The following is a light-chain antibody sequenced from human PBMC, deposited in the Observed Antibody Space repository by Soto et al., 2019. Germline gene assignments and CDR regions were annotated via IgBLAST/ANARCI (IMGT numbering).Light chain of an antibody. Sequence: EIVLTQSPATLSLSPGERATLSCRASQSVSSYLAWYQQKPGQAPRLLIYDASNRATGIPARFSGSGSGTDFTITISSLEPEGVAVYYCQQRSNSFTFGPGTKVDIK. J-gene: IGKJ3*01. V-gene: IGKV3-11*01. CDR2: DAS. CDR1: QSVSSY. CDR3: QQRSNSFT.